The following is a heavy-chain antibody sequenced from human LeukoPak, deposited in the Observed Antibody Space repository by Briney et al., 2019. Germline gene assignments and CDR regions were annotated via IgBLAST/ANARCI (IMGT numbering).Heavy chain of an antibody. V-gene: IGHV3-23*01. D-gene: IGHD6-6*01. CDR2: TSGSGGST. Sequence: LPGGSLRLSCAAYGFTVSSNAMSSVRQAPGKGLEWVSATSGSGGSTYYADSVKGRFSISRDNSKNTVYLQMDSLRAEDSAVDYYADLVRSSSRDYWGQGTLVTVSS. CDR3: ADLVRSSSRDY. CDR1: GFTVSSNA. J-gene: IGHJ4*02.